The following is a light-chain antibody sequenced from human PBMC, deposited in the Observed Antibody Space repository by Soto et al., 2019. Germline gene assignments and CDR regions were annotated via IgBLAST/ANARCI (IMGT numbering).Light chain of an antibody. CDR1: QSVSSSY. V-gene: IGKV3-20*01. CDR3: QQYGSSPWT. J-gene: IGKJ1*01. Sequence: EIVLTQSPATLSLSPGERATLSCRASQSVSSSYLAWYQQKPGQAPRLLIYAASSMATGIPDRFSGSGSGTEFTLTISRLEPEDFAVYYCQQYGSSPWTFGQGTKVEIK. CDR2: AAS.